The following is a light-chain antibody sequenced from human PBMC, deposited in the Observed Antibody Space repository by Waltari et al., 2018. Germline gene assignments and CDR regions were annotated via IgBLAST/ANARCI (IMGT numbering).Light chain of an antibody. Sequence: QSVLTQPPSASGTPGQRATISCSGSSSNIGSNYIYWYQQLPGTAPKPLLYRNNHRPSGVPDRFSGSKSGTSASLAISGLRSEDEADYYCAAWDDSLSGPSVVFGGGTKLTVL. J-gene: IGLJ2*01. CDR3: AAWDDSLSGPSVV. CDR1: SSNIGSNY. V-gene: IGLV1-47*01. CDR2: RNN.